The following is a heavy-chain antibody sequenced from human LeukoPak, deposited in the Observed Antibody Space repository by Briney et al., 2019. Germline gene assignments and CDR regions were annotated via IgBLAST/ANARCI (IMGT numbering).Heavy chain of an antibody. D-gene: IGHD2-15*01. J-gene: IGHJ6*02. V-gene: IGHV1-18*01. CDR2: ISAYNGNT. Sequence: GASVTVSCKASGYTFTSYGISWVRQAPGQGLEWMGWISAYNGNTNYAQKLQGRVTMTTDTSTSTAYMELRSLRSDDTAVYYCARDSIGYCSGGSCNVYYYYGMDVWGQGTTVTVSS. CDR1: GYTFTSYG. CDR3: ARDSIGYCSGGSCNVYYYYGMDV.